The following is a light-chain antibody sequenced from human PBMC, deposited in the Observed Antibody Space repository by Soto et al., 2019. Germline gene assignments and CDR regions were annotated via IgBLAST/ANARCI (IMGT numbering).Light chain of an antibody. V-gene: IGLV1-40*01. CDR2: GNI. Sequence: QSVLTQPPSVSGAPGQRVTISCTGSSSNIGAGYDVHWYQQRPGTAPKLLNFGNINRPSGVPDRCSGSKSATSASLAITGLQAEDEGEYYCQCYDSTLSARYVFGTGTKLTVL. CDR3: QCYDSTLSARYV. CDR1: SSNIGAGYD. J-gene: IGLJ1*01.